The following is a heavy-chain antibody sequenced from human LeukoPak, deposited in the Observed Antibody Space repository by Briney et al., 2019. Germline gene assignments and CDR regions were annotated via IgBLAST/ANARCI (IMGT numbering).Heavy chain of an antibody. CDR2: INPNNGDT. CDR1: GYTFSSGYY. D-gene: IGHD3-3*01. CDR3: ARGAYYNFWSGFYYSPHFDY. J-gene: IGHJ4*02. Sequence: ALVKVSCKASGYTFSSGYYLHWVRQAPGQGLEWMGWINPNNGDTNYAQKFQGRVTMTRDTSISTAYMELSRLRSDDAAVYFCARGAYYNFWSGFYYSPHFDYWGQGTLVTVSS. V-gene: IGHV1-2*02.